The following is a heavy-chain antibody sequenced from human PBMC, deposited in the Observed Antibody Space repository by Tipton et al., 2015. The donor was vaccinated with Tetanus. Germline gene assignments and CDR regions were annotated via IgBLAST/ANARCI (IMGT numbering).Heavy chain of an antibody. CDR1: GASITNYY. J-gene: IGHJ6*02. Sequence: TLSLTCTASGASITNYYWSWIRQSPGTGLEWVGYISYTGTTNYNPSLKSRVTISLDTSKNQISLNLRSVIATDTAVYYCARTLGWPSRYGTDVWGQGTTVTVSS. CDR2: ISYTGTT. V-gene: IGHV4-59*01. CDR3: ARTLGWPSRYGTDV. D-gene: IGHD6-19*01.